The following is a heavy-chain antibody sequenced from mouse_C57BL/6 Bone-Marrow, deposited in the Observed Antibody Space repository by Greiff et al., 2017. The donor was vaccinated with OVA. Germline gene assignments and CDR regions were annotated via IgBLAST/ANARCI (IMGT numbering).Heavy chain of an antibody. CDR2: IYPGDGDT. J-gene: IGHJ3*01. CDR3: ARDGNYRVSFAY. Sequence: VQLQESGPELVKPGASVKISCKASGYAFSSSWMNWVKQRPGKGLEWIGRIYPGDGDTNYNGKFKGKATLTADKSSSTAYMQLSSLTSEDSAVYFCARDGNYRVSFAYWGQGTLVTVSA. V-gene: IGHV1-82*01. D-gene: IGHD2-1*01. CDR1: GYAFSSSW.